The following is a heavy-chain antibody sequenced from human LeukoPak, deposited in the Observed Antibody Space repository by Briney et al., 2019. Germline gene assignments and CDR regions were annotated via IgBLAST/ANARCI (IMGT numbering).Heavy chain of an antibody. J-gene: IGHJ3*02. CDR1: GYTFTSYY. Sequence: GASVKVSCKASGYTFTSYYMHWVRQAPGQGLEWMGIISPSGGSTSYAQKFQGRVTMTRDTSTSTVYMELSSLRSEDTAVYYCARDNDSSGYYASGDAFDIWGQGTMVTVSS. CDR3: ARDNDSSGYYASGDAFDI. D-gene: IGHD3-22*01. V-gene: IGHV1-46*01. CDR2: ISPSGGST.